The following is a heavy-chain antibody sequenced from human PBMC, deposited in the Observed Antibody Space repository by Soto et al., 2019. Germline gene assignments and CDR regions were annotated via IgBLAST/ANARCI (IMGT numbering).Heavy chain of an antibody. J-gene: IGHJ4*02. CDR3: KETNNDTVTLDY. CDR2: IRSKANSYAT. D-gene: IGHD4-4*01. CDR1: GFTFSGSA. Sequence: PGGSLRLSCAASGFTFSGSAMHWVRQASGKGLEWVGRIRSKANSYATAYAASVKGRFTISRDDSKNTAYLQMNSLKTEDTAVYYSKETNNDTVTLDYWGQGTLVTVSS. V-gene: IGHV3-73*01.